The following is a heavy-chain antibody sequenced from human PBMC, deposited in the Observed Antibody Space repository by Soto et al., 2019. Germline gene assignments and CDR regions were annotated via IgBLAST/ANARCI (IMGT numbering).Heavy chain of an antibody. V-gene: IGHV3-53*01. J-gene: IGHJ3*02. CDR2: IYSGGST. Sequence: GGSLRLSCAASGFTVSSNYMSWVRQAPGKGLEWVSVIYSGGSTYFADSVKGRFTISRDNFKNTLYLQMNSLRAEDTAVYYCARGFGELLFNAFDIWGQGTMVTVSS. D-gene: IGHD3-10*01. CDR3: ARGFGELLFNAFDI. CDR1: GFTVSSNY.